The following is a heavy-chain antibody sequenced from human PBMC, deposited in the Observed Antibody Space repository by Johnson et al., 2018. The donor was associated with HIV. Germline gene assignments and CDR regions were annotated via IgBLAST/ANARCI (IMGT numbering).Heavy chain of an antibody. D-gene: IGHD3-3*01. V-gene: IGHV3-20*04. CDR1: GFTFDYYD. Sequence: VQLVESGGGVVRPGGSLRLSCVVSGFTFDYYDMTWVRQAPGKGLEWVSGINWNGGSTSYAASVRGRFTISRDNAKNSLYLQMNSLIAEDTALYYCTTAGAYYMADVFDFWGQGTMVTVSS. J-gene: IGHJ3*01. CDR3: TTAGAYYMADVFDF. CDR2: INWNGGST.